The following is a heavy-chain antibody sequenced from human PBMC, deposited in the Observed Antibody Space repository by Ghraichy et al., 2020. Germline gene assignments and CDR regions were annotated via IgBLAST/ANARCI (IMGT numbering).Heavy chain of an antibody. D-gene: IGHD3-9*01. CDR1: GGSISSSSYY. CDR2: IYYSWST. J-gene: IGHJ4*02. Sequence: SETLSLTCTVSGGSISSSSYYWGWIRQPPGKGLEWIVSIYYSWSTYYNPSLKSRVTISVDTSKNQFSLKLSSVTAADTAVYYCARRNYDILTGYYRGLDYWGQGTLVTVSS. V-gene: IGHV4-39*01. CDR3: ARRNYDILTGYYRGLDY.